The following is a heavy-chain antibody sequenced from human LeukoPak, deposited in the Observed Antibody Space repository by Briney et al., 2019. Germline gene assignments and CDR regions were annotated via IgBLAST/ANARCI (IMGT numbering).Heavy chain of an antibody. V-gene: IGHV3-23*01. J-gene: IGHJ5*02. CDR1: GFTFSSYS. D-gene: IGHD2-2*01. CDR3: AKPARVVVPADRVWLDP. CDR2: ISSSTTTT. Sequence: GGSLRLSCVASGFTFSSYSMTWVRQAPGKGLEWVSTISSSTTTTYYADSVKGRFTISRDNSKNTLYLQMNSLRAEDTAVYYCAKPARVVVPADRVWLDPWGQGTLVIVSS.